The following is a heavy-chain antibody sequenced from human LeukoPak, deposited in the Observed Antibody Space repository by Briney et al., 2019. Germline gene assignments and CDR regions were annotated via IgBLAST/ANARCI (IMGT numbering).Heavy chain of an antibody. V-gene: IGHV3-74*01. J-gene: IGHJ6*02. CDR1: GFTFSSYW. CDR2: IKSDGSTT. D-gene: IGHD3-22*01. CDR3: AKANYDSSGYYYYGMDV. Sequence: PGGSLRLSCAASGFTFSSYWMHWVRQAPGKGLVWVSRIKSDGSTTNYADSVKGRFTISRDNAENTLYLQMNSLRAEDTAVYYCAKANYDSSGYYYYGMDVWGQGTTVTVSS.